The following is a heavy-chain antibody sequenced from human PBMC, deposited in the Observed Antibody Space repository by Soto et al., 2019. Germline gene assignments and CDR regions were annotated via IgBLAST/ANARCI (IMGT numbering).Heavy chain of an antibody. CDR1: GFTFDDYA. CDR3: AKSPAAIVATPYYFDY. J-gene: IGHJ4*02. D-gene: IGHD5-12*01. CDR2: ISWNSGSI. Sequence: SLRLSCAASGFTFDDYAMQWVRRAPGKGLEWVSGISWNSGSIGYADSVKGRFTISRDNAKNSLYLQMNSLRAEDTALYYCAKSPAAIVATPYYFDYWGQGTLVTVSS. V-gene: IGHV3-9*01.